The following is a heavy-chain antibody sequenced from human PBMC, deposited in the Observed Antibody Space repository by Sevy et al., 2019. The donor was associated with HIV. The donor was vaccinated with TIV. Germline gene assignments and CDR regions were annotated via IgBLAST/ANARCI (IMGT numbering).Heavy chain of an antibody. Sequence: GGSLRLSCAASNLTFEDYAMHWVRRAPGKGLEWFSGISWNGADIGFAASVKGRFTISRDNAKSSVYLQINSLTPEDTGVYYCAKGQQLITQSGSYFYYGMNVWGQGTTVTVSS. CDR2: ISWNGADI. J-gene: IGHJ6*02. V-gene: IGHV3-9*01. D-gene: IGHD6-13*01. CDR3: AKGQQLITQSGSYFYYGMNV. CDR1: NLTFEDYA.